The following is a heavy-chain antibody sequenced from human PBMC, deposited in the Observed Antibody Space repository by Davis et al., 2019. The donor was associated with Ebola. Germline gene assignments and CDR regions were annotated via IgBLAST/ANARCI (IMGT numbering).Heavy chain of an antibody. J-gene: IGHJ6*02. V-gene: IGHV4-59*12. CDR2: IYYSGST. CDR1: GGSISSYY. D-gene: IGHD2-15*01. Sequence: SETLSLTCTVSGGSISSYYWSWIRQPPGKGLEWIGYIYYSGSTNYNPSLKSRVTISVDRSKNQFSLKLSSVTAADTAVYYCARSKGYCSGGSCYSAHWYYYGMDVWGQGTTVTVSS. CDR3: ARSKGYCSGGSCYSAHWYYYGMDV.